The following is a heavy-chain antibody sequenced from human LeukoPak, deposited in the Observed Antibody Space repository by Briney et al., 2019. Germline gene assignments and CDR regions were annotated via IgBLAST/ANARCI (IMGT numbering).Heavy chain of an antibody. J-gene: IGHJ4*02. CDR1: GFTFSSYE. D-gene: IGHD3-22*01. Sequence: GGSLRLSCAASGFTFSSYEMNWVRQAPGKGLEWVSYISSSGSTIYYADSVKGRFTISRDNAKNSLYLQMNSLRAEDTAVYYCARDQYYYDSSGYYGAGFDYWGQGTLATVSS. V-gene: IGHV3-48*03. CDR3: ARDQYYYDSSGYYGAGFDY. CDR2: ISSSGSTI.